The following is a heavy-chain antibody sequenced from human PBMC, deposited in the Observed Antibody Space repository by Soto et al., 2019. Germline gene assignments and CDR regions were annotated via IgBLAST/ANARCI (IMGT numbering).Heavy chain of an antibody. V-gene: IGHV4-59*01. CDR1: GGSISGYY. D-gene: IGHD3-9*01. J-gene: IGHJ3*02. CDR2: INYSGST. CDR3: ARYFDWSSGFDI. Sequence: QVLLQDSGPGLVKPSETLSLSCTVSGGSISGYYWSWIRQPPGKRLEWIGYINYSGSTNYNPSLKSRVTISVDTSKKHFSLNLGSVTAADTAVYYCARYFDWSSGFDIWGQGTMVTVSS.